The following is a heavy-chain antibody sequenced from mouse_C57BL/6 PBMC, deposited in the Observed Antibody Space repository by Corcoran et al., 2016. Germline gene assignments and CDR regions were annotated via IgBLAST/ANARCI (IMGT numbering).Heavy chain of an antibody. D-gene: IGHD6-1*01. Sequence: QVQLQQSGPELVKPGASVKISCKASGYTFTDYYMNWVQQRPGQGLEWIGWIFPGSGSTSYNEKFKGKATLTVDKSSSTAYMLLSRLTAEDSAVDCCARGPQDYDAMDYWCQGTAVTGSS. J-gene: IGHJ4*01. V-gene: IGHV1-75*01. CDR3: ARGPQDYDAMDY. CDR2: IFPGSGST. CDR1: GYTFTDYY.